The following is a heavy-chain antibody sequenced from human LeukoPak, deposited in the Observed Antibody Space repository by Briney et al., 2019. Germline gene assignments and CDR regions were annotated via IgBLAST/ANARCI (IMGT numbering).Heavy chain of an antibody. CDR1: GFTFSSYA. D-gene: IGHD3-10*01. J-gene: IGHJ6*02. Sequence: PGGSLRLSCAASGFTFSSYAMSWVRQAPGKGLEWVSAISGSGGSTYYADSVKGRFTISRDNSKNTLYLQMNSLRAEDTAVYYCAKYPGSGSYSPYYYYGMDVWGQGTTVTVSS. V-gene: IGHV3-23*01. CDR2: ISGSGGST. CDR3: AKYPGSGSYSPYYYYGMDV.